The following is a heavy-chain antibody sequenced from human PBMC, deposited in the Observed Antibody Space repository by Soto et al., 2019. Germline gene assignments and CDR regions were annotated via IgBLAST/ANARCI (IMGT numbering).Heavy chain of an antibody. J-gene: IGHJ6*02. CDR3: ARDLWGYCGTDCYPLDV. D-gene: IGHD2-21*02. V-gene: IGHV4-31*03. Sequence: SETLSLTCTVSGGSVSSGGYYWSWIRQHPGKGLEWIGYIYYSGSTYYNPSLKSRVTISVDTSKNQFSLKLNSVTAADTAVYYCARDLWGYCGTDCYPLDVWGQGTTVTVSS. CDR1: GGSVSSGGYY. CDR2: IYYSGST.